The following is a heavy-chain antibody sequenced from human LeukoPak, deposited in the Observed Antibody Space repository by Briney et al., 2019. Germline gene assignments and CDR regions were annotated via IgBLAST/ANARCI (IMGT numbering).Heavy chain of an antibody. V-gene: IGHV3-20*04. J-gene: IGHJ3*02. CDR2: INWNGGST. CDR1: GFTFSSYE. CDR3: AREFENAFDI. D-gene: IGHD3-9*01. Sequence: PGGSLRLSCAASGFTFSSYEMNWVRQAPGKGLEWVSGINWNGGSTGYADSVKGRFTISRDNAKNSLYLQMNSLRAGDTALYYCAREFENAFDIWGQGTMITVSS.